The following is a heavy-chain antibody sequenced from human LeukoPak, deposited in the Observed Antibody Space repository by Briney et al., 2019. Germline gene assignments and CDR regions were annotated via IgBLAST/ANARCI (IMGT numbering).Heavy chain of an antibody. D-gene: IGHD3-22*01. V-gene: IGHV3-30*18. CDR2: ISYDGSNK. CDR1: GFTFSSYG. J-gene: IGHJ4*02. CDR3: AKLDYYDTH. Sequence: PGRSLRLSCAASGFTFSSYGMNWVRQAPGKGLEWVAVISYDGSNKYYADSVKGRFTISRDNSKNTLYLQMNSLRAEDMAVYFCAKLDYYDTHWGQGTLVTVSS.